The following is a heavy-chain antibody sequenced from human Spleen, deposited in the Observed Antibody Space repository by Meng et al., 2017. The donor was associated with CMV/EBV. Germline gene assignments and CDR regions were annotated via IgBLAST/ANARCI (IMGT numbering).Heavy chain of an antibody. CDR1: GFPFSSYA. V-gene: IGHV3-23*01. Sequence: GESLKISCVASGFPFSSYAMSWVRQAPGNGLEWVSAISGSGDITYYADSVKGRFTISRDNSKNTLHMQLNSLRVEDTALYYCARDPHNYNFWSSYFDSWGQGTLVTVSS. CDR2: ISGSGDIT. CDR3: ARDPHNYNFWSSYFDS. J-gene: IGHJ4*02. D-gene: IGHD3-3*01.